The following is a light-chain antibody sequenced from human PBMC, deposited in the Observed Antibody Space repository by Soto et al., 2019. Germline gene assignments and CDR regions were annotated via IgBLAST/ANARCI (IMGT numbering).Light chain of an antibody. CDR2: WAS. CDR3: QQYYTTPWT. V-gene: IGKV4-1*01. Sequence: DIVMTQSPDSLAVSLGERATINCKSSQSILYNSNNKNYLAWFQQKPGQSPKLLIYWASTRESGVPDRFSGSGSGTDFTLTISSLQAEDVAVYFCQQYYTTPWTFGQGTKVEI. J-gene: IGKJ1*01. CDR1: QSILYNSNNKNY.